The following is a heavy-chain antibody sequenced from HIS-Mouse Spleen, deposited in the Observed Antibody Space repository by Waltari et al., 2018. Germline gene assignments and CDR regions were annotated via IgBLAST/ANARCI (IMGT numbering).Heavy chain of an antibody. CDR1: GGSFSGYY. D-gene: IGHD3-22*01. V-gene: IGHV4-34*01. J-gene: IGHJ4*02. Sequence: QVQLQQWGAGLLKPSETLSLTCAVYGGSFSGYYWSWIRQPPGKGLEWIGEINHSGSTNYNPSLNGRVTISVDTSKNQFSLKLSSVTAADTAVYYCARDYYYDSSGYYPQTYYFDYWGQGTLVTVSS. CDR3: ARDYYYDSSGYYPQTYYFDY. CDR2: INHSGST.